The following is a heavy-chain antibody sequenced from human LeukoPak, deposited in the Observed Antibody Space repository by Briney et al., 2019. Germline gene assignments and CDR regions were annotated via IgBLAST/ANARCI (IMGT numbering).Heavy chain of an antibody. CDR2: IKPNSGGT. V-gene: IGHV1-2*02. CDR3: ARCGSGSYFSWLDP. J-gene: IGHJ5*02. Sequence: GSSVKVSCKSSGYTFTGYYIHWVRQAPGQGLECVEWIKPNSGGTNYAQKFQGRDTMTRDTSISTAYMELSRLRSDDTAVYYCARCGSGSYFSWLDPWGQGTLVTVS. CDR1: GYTFTGYY. D-gene: IGHD3-10*01.